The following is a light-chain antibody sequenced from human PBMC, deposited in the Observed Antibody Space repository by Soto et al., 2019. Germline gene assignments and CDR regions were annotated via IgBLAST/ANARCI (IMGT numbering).Light chain of an antibody. V-gene: IGKV1-27*01. CDR1: QGISIY. Sequence: DIQMTQSPSSLSASVGDRVTITCRASQGISIYLAWYQQKPRKVPNLLFYTASTVQAGVPCRFRGSGSGTEFTITISSLPHEYGAPYYCQKDNSATYTFGQGTKREIK. J-gene: IGKJ2*01. CDR2: TAS. CDR3: QKDNSATYT.